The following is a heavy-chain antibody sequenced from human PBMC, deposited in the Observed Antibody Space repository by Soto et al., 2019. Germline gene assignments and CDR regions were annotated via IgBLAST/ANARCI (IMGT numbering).Heavy chain of an antibody. CDR2: MNPNSGNT. D-gene: IGHD1-1*01. CDR1: GYTFTSYD. J-gene: IGHJ6*02. V-gene: IGHV1-8*01. Sequence: QVQLVQSGAEVKKPGASVKVSCKASGYTFTSYDINWVRQATGQGLEWMGWMNPNSGNTGYAQKFQGRVLMTSNTSISTAYMELSSLRSEETAVYYCARERTGTTSMDVWSQGTTVTVSS. CDR3: ARERTGTTSMDV.